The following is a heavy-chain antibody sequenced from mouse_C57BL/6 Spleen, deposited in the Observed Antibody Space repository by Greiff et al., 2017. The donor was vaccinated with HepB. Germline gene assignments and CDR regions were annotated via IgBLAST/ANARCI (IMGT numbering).Heavy chain of an antibody. J-gene: IGHJ2*01. CDR3: TRGDGNYVEYYFDY. CDR1: GYTFTDYE. CDR2: IDPETGGT. V-gene: IGHV1-15*01. D-gene: IGHD2-1*01. Sequence: QVQLQQSEAELVRPGASVTLSCKASGYTFTDYEMHWVKQTPVHGLEWIGAIDPETGGTAYNQKFKGKAILTADKSSSTAYMELRSLTSEDSAVYYCTRGDGNYVEYYFDYWGQGTTLTVSS.